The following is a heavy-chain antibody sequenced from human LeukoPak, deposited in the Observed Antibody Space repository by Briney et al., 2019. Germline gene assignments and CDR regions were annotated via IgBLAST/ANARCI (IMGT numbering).Heavy chain of an antibody. Sequence: GGSLRLSCAASGFTFSSYGMHWVRPAPGKGLEWGAFIRYDGSNKYYEDSVKARFTISRDNSKNTLYLQMNSLRAEDTAVYYCAKERDTAMVTIDYWGQGTLVTVSS. CDR1: GFTFSSYG. CDR3: AKERDTAMVTIDY. J-gene: IGHJ4*02. V-gene: IGHV3-30*02. D-gene: IGHD5-18*01. CDR2: IRYDGSNK.